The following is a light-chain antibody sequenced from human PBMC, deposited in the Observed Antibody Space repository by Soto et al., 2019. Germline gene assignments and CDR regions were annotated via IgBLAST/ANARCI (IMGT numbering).Light chain of an antibody. CDR2: GAS. J-gene: IGKJ5*01. CDR3: HEYASWSPFT. CDR1: QSVGNK. Sequence: EIVLTQSPVTLSVSTGERATLSCRASQSVGNKLGWYQQRPGQAPRLLIIGASTRATGVPAKFSGSGSGTEFSLTITNLQSEDSAIYCCHEYASWSPFTFGLGTRLEIK. V-gene: IGKV3-15*01.